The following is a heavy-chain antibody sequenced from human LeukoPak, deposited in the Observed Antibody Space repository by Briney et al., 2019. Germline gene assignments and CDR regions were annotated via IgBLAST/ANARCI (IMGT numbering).Heavy chain of an antibody. J-gene: IGHJ4*02. Sequence: SETLSLTCTVSGGSISSSSYYWGWIRQPPGKGLEWIGSIYYSGSTYYNPSLKSRVTISVDTSKNQFSLKLSSVTAADTAVYYCARDLRVDIVATAYFDYWGQGTLVTVSS. CDR2: IYYSGST. CDR3: ARDLRVDIVATAYFDY. D-gene: IGHD5-12*01. V-gene: IGHV4-39*02. CDR1: GGSISSSSYY.